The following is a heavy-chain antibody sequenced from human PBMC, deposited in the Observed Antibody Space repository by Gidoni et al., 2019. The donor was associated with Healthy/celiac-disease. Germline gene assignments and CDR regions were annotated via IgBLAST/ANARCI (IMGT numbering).Heavy chain of an antibody. V-gene: IGHV4-34*01. J-gene: IGHJ3*02. CDR1: GGSFSGYY. Sequence: QVQLQQWGAGLLQPSETLSLTCAVYGGSFSGYYWSWIRQPPGKGLEWIGEINHRGSTNYNPSLKSRVTISVDTSKNQFSLKLSSVTAADTAVYDCATEILTGYYSGDDAFDIWGQGTMVTVSS. CDR3: ATEILTGYYSGDDAFDI. CDR2: INHRGST. D-gene: IGHD3-9*01.